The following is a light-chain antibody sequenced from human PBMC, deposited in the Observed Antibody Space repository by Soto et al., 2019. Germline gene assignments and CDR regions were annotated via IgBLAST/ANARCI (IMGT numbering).Light chain of an antibody. V-gene: IGLV1-40*01. CDR2: GNG. J-gene: IGLJ1*01. CDR3: QSYDTSLSGSEV. Sequence: QSVLTQPPSVSGAPGQRVTISCTESSSNIGAGHDVHWYQHLPGTAPKLLIYGNGNRPSGIPDRFSGSKSGTSASLAITGLQAEDETDYYCQSYDTSLSGSEVFGTGTKVTV. CDR1: SSNIGAGHD.